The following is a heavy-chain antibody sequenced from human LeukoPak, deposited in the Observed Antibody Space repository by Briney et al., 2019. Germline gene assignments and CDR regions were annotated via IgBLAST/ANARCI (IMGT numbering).Heavy chain of an antibody. CDR1: GYTFTSYD. D-gene: IGHD3-22*01. CDR3: ARGGWYYYDSSGYYYVGAFDI. V-gene: IGHV1-8*01. J-gene: IGHJ3*02. CDR2: MNPNSGNT. Sequence: GASVKVSCKASGYTFTSYDINWVRQATGQGLEWMGWMNPNSGNTGYAQKFQGRVTITRNTSISTAYMELSSLRSEDTAVYYCARGGWYYYDSSGYYYVGAFDIWGQGTMVTVSS.